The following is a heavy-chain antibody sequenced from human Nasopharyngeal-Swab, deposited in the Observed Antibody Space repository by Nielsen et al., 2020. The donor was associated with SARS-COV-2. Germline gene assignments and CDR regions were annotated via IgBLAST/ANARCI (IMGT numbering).Heavy chain of an antibody. CDR2: IYTSGST. Sequence: SETLSLTCTVSGGSISSYYWSWIRQPAGKGLEWIGRIYTSGSTNYNPSLKSRVTMSVDTSKNQFSLKLSSVTAADTAVYYCARDRSYCSGGSCYGGNWFDPWGQGTLVIVSS. CDR3: ARDRSYCSGGSCYGGNWFDP. V-gene: IGHV4-4*07. J-gene: IGHJ5*02. CDR1: GGSISSYY. D-gene: IGHD2-15*01.